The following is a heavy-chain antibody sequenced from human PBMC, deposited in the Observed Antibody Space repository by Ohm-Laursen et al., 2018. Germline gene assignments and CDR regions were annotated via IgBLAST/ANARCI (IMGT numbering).Heavy chain of an antibody. Sequence: SETLSLTCTVSGGSISSYYWSWIRQPPGKGLEWIGYIYYSGSTNYNPSLKSRVTISVDTSKNQFSLKLSSVTAADTAVYYCARLGTVTTYYYYYYGMDVWGQGTTVTVSS. V-gene: IGHV4-59*01. D-gene: IGHD4-17*01. J-gene: IGHJ6*02. CDR2: IYYSGST. CDR3: ARLGTVTTYYYYYYGMDV. CDR1: GGSISSYY.